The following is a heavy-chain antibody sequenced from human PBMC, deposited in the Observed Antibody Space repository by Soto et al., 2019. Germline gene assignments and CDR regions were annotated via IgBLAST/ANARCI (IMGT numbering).Heavy chain of an antibody. D-gene: IGHD2-15*01. V-gene: IGHV1-3*01. CDR2: INPDNGNT. CDR3: ARAIATGQLDP. J-gene: IGHJ5*02. Sequence: ASVKVSCKASGYTFTRYTMNWVRQAPGQRLEWMGWINPDNGNTKSSQKFQDRVIITRDTSASTAYMDLSSLRSEDTAVYYCARAIATGQLDPWGQGTLVTVSS. CDR1: GYTFTRYT.